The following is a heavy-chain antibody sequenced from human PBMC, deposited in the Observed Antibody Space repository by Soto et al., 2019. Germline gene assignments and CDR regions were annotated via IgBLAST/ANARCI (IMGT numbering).Heavy chain of an antibody. J-gene: IGHJ4*02. CDR2: ISWNSGII. D-gene: IGHD4-4*01. CDR3: AKDKLYSNYEYYFDN. V-gene: IGHV3-9*01. Sequence: GGSLRLSCAASGFTFENYAMHWVRQAPGKGLEWVSGISWNSGIIGYADSVKGRFTISRDNAKNSLYLQMNSLRAEDTAFYYCAKDKLYSNYEYYFDNWGRGTQVTVSS. CDR1: GFTFENYA.